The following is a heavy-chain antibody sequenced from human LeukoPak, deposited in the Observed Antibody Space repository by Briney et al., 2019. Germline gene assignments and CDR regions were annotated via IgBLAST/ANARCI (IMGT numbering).Heavy chain of an antibody. CDR1: GFRLSDYT. CDR3: ARDQPQYYYAMDF. J-gene: IGHJ6*02. V-gene: IGHV3-48*02. CDR2: ISSSSSTI. Sequence: GGSLSLSCAASGFRLSDYTMNWVRQAPGQGLEWISFISSSSSTIYYADSVKGRFTISRDNAKNSLFLQMNSLRDEDTALYYCARDQPQYYYAMDFYGQGTTVTVSS.